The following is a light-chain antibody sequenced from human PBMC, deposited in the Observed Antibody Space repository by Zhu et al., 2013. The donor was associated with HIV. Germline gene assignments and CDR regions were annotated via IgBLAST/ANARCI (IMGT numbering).Light chain of an antibody. Sequence: EIVLTQFPGTLSLSPGERATLSCRASQSVSENFLAWYQQKPGQAPRLLIYGVSSRATGIPDRFSGSGSGADFTLTISRLEPEDFAVYYCQQYGSSPLTFGQGTKVEIK. V-gene: IGKV3-20*01. CDR2: GVS. CDR1: QSVSENF. J-gene: IGKJ1*01. CDR3: QQYGSSPLT.